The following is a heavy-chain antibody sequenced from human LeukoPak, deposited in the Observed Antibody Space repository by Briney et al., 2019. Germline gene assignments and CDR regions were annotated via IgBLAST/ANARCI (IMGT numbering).Heavy chain of an antibody. CDR2: ISGSSSTI. Sequence: GGSLRLSCAASGFTFSSYSMNWVRQAPGKGLEWLSYISGSSSTIYYADSVKGRFTISRDNAKNSLYLQMNSLRAEDTAVYYCARESLGYCSGSTCYYFYMDFWGKGTTVTVSS. D-gene: IGHD2-15*01. J-gene: IGHJ6*03. CDR3: ARESLGYCSGSTCYYFYMDF. CDR1: GFTFSSYS. V-gene: IGHV3-48*04.